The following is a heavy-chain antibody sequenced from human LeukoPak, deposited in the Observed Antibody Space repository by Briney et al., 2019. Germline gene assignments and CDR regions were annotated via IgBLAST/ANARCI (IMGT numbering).Heavy chain of an antibody. CDR2: ISGSGGST. D-gene: IGHD5-24*01. CDR1: GFTFSSYS. J-gene: IGHJ4*02. Sequence: GGSLRLSCAASGFTFSSYSMNWVRQAPGKGLEWVSAISGSGGSTYYADSVKGRFTISRDNSKNTLYLQMNSLRAEDTAVYYCARRTDDYRWYYFDYWGQGTLVTVSS. CDR3: ARRTDDYRWYYFDY. V-gene: IGHV3-23*01.